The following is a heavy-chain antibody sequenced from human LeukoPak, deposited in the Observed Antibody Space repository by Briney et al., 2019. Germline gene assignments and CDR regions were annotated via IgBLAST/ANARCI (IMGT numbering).Heavy chain of an antibody. J-gene: IGHJ2*01. D-gene: IGHD5-18*01. CDR1: GFTFSNHG. Sequence: QPGGSLRLSCAASGFTFSNHGMHWVRQAPGKGPEWVALIWYDGSNKYYGDSVKGRFTISRDNSKNTVYLQMNSLRVEDTAVYYCARVPYSGYSYGYGWYFDLWGRGTLVTVSS. V-gene: IGHV3-33*01. CDR3: ARVPYSGYSYGYGWYFDL. CDR2: IWYDGSNK.